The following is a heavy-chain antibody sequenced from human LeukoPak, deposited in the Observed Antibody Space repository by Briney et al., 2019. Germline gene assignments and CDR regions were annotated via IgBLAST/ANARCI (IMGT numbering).Heavy chain of an antibody. D-gene: IGHD6-25*01. Sequence: GESLRLSCAASGFRFSTFWMSWVRQAPGKGLDWVANINQNGGVKHYVDSVKSRFTISRDNAKNSLYLQMTSLRADDTAVYYCATSDDAAGTSWGQGTPVTVSS. CDR1: GFRFSTFW. J-gene: IGHJ5*02. CDR2: INQNGGVK. V-gene: IGHV3-7*01. CDR3: ATSDDAAGTS.